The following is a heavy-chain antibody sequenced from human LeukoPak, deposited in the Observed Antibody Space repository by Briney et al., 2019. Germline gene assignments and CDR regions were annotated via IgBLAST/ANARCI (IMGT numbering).Heavy chain of an antibody. V-gene: IGHV3-30*02. Sequence: GGSLRLSCAASGFTFSSYGMHWVRQAPGKGLEWVAYIRYDGSNKYYADSVKGRFTISRDNSKNTLYLQMNSLRAEDTAVYYSAKDRITMVRGVIDYWGQGTLVTVSS. J-gene: IGHJ4*02. CDR1: GFTFSSYG. D-gene: IGHD3-10*01. CDR2: IRYDGSNK. CDR3: AKDRITMVRGVIDY.